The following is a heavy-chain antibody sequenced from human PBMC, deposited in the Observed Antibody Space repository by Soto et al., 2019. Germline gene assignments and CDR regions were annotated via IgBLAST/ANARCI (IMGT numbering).Heavy chain of an antibody. CDR2: ISYDGSNK. CDR1: VFTFSSYA. CDR3: ARDASITMVRGVSIDAHNWCDP. D-gene: IGHD3-10*01. J-gene: IGHJ5*02. V-gene: IGHV3-30-3*01. Sequence: GGSLRLSCAASVFTFSSYAMHWVRQAPGKGLEWVAVISYDGSNKYYADYVKGRFTISRDNSKNTLYLQRNSLRAEDTAVYYCARDASITMVRGVSIDAHNWCDPWGQGT.